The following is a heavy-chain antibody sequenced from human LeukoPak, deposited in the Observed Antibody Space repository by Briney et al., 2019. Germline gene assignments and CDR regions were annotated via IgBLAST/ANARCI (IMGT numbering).Heavy chain of an antibody. Sequence: PGGCLRLSCAAAGLTVIGDWMHCVRQAPGKGLWWVSRINTDGSRKSYAESVEGRFTISRDNAKVTLYLQMNSLRADDTAVYYCARGRSTSSWYYFDYWGQGTLVTVSS. CDR1: GLTVIGDW. D-gene: IGHD6-13*01. V-gene: IGHV3-74*01. J-gene: IGHJ4*02. CDR2: INTDGSRK. CDR3: ARGRSTSSWYYFDY.